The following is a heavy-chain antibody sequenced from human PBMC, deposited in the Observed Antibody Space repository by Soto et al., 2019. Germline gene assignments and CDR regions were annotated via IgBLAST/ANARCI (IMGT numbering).Heavy chain of an antibody. CDR1: GFTFSSFS. V-gene: IGHV3-48*02. CDR2: IGGGGRLI. CDR3: ARDLGWAFDC. D-gene: IGHD6-19*01. Sequence: EVQLVESGGGLVQRGGSLRLSCEASGFTFSSFSMNWVRQAPGRGLEWISYIGGGGRLISYADSVKGRFAISRDNAQNSLYLQMDSLRDEDTAVYYCARDLGWAFDCWGQGTLVTVSS. J-gene: IGHJ4*02.